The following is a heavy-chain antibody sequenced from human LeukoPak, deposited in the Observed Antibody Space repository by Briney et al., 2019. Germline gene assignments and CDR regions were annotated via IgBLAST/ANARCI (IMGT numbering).Heavy chain of an antibody. J-gene: IGHJ5*02. CDR2: IYYSGST. Sequence: SETLSLTCTVSGGSISSYYWSWIRQPPGKGLEWIGYIYYSGSTNYNPSLKSRVTISVDTSKNQFSLKLSSVTAADTAVYYCARGNGYSGWFDPWGQGTLATVSS. CDR1: GGSISSYY. D-gene: IGHD5-24*01. CDR3: ARGNGYSGWFDP. V-gene: IGHV4-59*01.